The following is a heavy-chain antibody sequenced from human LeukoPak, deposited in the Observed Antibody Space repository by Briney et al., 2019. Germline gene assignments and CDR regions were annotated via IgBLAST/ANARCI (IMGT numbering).Heavy chain of an antibody. CDR2: IRFDGHNK. V-gene: IGHV3-30*02. Sequence: PGGSLRLSCEGSGFTFSTSWMHWVRQAPGKGLEWVAFIRFDGHNKYYADSVKGRFTISRDNSMNTLYLQMNSLRTEDTAVYYCTKVARYNWNDVGIFDAFDIWGQGTMVTVSS. J-gene: IGHJ3*02. CDR1: GFTFSTSW. D-gene: IGHD1-20*01. CDR3: TKVARYNWNDVGIFDAFDI.